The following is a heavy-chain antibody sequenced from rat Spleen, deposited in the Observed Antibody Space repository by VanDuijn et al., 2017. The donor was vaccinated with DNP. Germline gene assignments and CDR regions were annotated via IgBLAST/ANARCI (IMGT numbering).Heavy chain of an antibody. J-gene: IGHJ4*01. CDR3: TRVPRWGGYRDVMDA. D-gene: IGHD1-11*01. Sequence: EVQLVESGGGLVQPGRSLKLSCAASGFTFSDHNMAWVRQAPKKGLEWVASITNTGDSTYYSDSVKGRFSISRDNAKSTLYLQVNSLRSEDTATYYCTRVPRWGGYRDVMDAWGQGASVTVSS. CDR2: ITNTGDST. CDR1: GFTFSDHN. V-gene: IGHV5-7*01.